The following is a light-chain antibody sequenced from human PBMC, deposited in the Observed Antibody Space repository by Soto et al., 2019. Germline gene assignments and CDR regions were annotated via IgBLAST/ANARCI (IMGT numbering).Light chain of an antibody. CDR3: EQYGSSPPSIT. V-gene: IGKV3-11*01. CDR1: QSVSKF. Sequence: EIVLTQSPGTLSLSPVERATLSCRASQSVSKFVAWYQQRPGQAPRLLIYEASNRATGVPARFSGSGSGTDFTLTISSLEPEDFAVYYCEQYGSSPPSITFGQGTRLEIK. J-gene: IGKJ5*01. CDR2: EAS.